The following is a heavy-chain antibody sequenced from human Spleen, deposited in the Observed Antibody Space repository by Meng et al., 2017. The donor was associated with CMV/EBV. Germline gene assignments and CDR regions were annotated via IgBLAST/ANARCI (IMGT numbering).Heavy chain of an antibody. Sequence: ASVKVSCKASGYTFTGYYMHWVRQAPGQGLEWMGWINPNSGGTNYAQKFQGRVTMTRDTSISTAYMELSRPRSDDTAVYYCARGAGVVIELGRVYYGMDVWGQGTTVTVSS. CDR2: INPNSGGT. V-gene: IGHV1-2*02. CDR3: ARGAGVVIELGRVYYGMDV. D-gene: IGHD3-3*01. J-gene: IGHJ6*02. CDR1: GYTFTGYY.